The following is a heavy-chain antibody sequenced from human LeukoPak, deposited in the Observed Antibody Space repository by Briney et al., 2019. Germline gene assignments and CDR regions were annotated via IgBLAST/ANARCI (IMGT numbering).Heavy chain of an antibody. V-gene: IGHV3-30*02. CDR1: GFTFSSYG. D-gene: IGHD3-22*01. CDR2: IRYDGSNK. J-gene: IGHJ4*02. Sequence: PGGSLRLSCAASGFTFSSYGMHWVRQAPGKGLEWVAFIRYDGSNKYYADSVKGRFTISRDNSKSTLYLQMNSLRAEDTAVYYCAKGLYYKDSSGYPARGQGTLVTVSS. CDR3: AKGLYYKDSSGYPA.